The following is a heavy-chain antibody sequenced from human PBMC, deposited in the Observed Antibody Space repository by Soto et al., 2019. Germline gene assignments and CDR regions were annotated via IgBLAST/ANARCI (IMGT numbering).Heavy chain of an antibody. CDR1: GGSVNSGSRY. CDR2: MYYSGST. Sequence: QVQLQESRPGLVKPSETLALTCTVSGGSVNSGSRYWGWIRKPPGQGLEWIGYMYYSGSTSFNPTVRSLLTMSVDTSNIQCFLKLRSMIVADTALYSCTAEPIGDCDGGSCYPVDFWGQGTMVTVSS. V-gene: IGHV4-61*01. CDR3: TAEPIGDCDGGSCYPVDF. J-gene: IGHJ4*02. D-gene: IGHD2-15*01.